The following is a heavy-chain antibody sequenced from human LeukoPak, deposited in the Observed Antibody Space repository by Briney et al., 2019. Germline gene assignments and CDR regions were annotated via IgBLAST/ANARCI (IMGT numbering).Heavy chain of an antibody. J-gene: IGHJ3*02. CDR2: ISYDGSDK. CDR3: AKDFGEAAFDI. CDR1: GFTFSTYD. V-gene: IGHV3-30*18. D-gene: IGHD3-10*01. Sequence: QSGGSLRLSCAASGFTFSTYDMHWVRQAPGKGPEWVAIISYDGSDKYYADSVKGRFTISRDNSKNTLYLQMNSLRAEDTAVYYCAKDFGEAAFDIWGQGTMVTVSS.